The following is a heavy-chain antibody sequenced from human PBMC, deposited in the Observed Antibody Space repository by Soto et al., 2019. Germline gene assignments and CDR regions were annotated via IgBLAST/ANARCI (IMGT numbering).Heavy chain of an antibody. CDR1: GGSISSYY. V-gene: IGHV4-59*01. Sequence: PSETLSLTCTVSGGSISSYYWSWIRQPPGKGLDWIGYIYYSGSTNYNPSLKSRVTISVDTSKNQFSLKLSSVTAADTAVYYCARGSGITIFGVVPRGNWFDPWGQGTLVTVSS. J-gene: IGHJ5*02. CDR2: IYYSGST. D-gene: IGHD3-3*01. CDR3: ARGSGITIFGVVPRGNWFDP.